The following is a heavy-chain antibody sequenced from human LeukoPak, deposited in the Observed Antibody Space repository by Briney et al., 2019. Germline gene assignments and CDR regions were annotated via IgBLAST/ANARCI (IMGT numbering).Heavy chain of an antibody. CDR3: ARAPGIVVVPAAIRLVGMDV. J-gene: IGHJ6*02. D-gene: IGHD2-2*02. CDR1: GGSISSYY. CDR2: IYYSGST. Sequence: SETLSLTCTVSGGSISSYYWSWIRQHPGKGLEWIGYIYYSGSTYYNPSLKSRVTISVDTSKNQFSLKLSSVTAADTAVYYCARAPGIVVVPAAIRLVGMDVWGQGTTVTVSS. V-gene: IGHV4-59*06.